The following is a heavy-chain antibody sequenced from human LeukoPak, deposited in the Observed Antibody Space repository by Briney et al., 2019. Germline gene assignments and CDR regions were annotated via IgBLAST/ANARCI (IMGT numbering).Heavy chain of an antibody. Sequence: SETLSRTCTVSGGSISSYYWGWIRQPPGKGLEWIGNIFYSGSTYYSPSVKSRVTISLDTSRNQFSLKLNSVTAADTAVYYCAKSNGYGLVDIWGQGTMVTVSS. CDR1: GGSISSYY. V-gene: IGHV4-39*07. CDR3: AKSNGYGLVDI. D-gene: IGHD3-10*01. CDR2: IFYSGST. J-gene: IGHJ3*02.